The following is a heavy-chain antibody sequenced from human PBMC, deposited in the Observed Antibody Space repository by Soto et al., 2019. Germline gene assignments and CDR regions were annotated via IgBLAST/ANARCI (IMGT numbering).Heavy chain of an antibody. J-gene: IGHJ4*02. CDR1: GGSISSGDYY. D-gene: IGHD3-10*01. V-gene: IGHV4-30-4*01. CDR2: IYYSGST. Sequence: SETLSLTCTVSGGSISSGDYYWSWIRQPPGKGLEWIGYIYYSGSTYYNPSLKSRVTISVDTSKNQFSLKLSSVTAADTAVYYCARHRQDLGEPVYYFDYWGRGTLVTVSS. CDR3: ARHRQDLGEPVYYFDY.